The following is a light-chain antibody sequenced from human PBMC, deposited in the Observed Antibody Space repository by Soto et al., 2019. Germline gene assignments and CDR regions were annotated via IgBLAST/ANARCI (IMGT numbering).Light chain of an antibody. J-gene: IGLJ2*01. CDR3: QSYDTRLSGSV. CDR2: ANS. CDR1: SSNSGAGYD. V-gene: IGLV1-40*01. Sequence: QSVLTQPPSVSGAPGQRVTISCTGTSSNSGAGYDVHWYQHLPGTAPKLLIYANSDRPSGVPDRFSGSKSGTSASLAITGLQAEDEADYYCQSYDTRLSGSVFGRGTKLTVL.